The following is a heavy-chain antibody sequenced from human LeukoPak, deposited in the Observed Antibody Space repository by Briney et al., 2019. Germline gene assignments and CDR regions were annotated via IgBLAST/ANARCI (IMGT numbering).Heavy chain of an antibody. CDR1: GFMFHDYV. CDR2: VSWNTDHI. J-gene: IGHJ5*01. CDR3: TRSPSFTLGGGYLDS. V-gene: IGHV3-9*01. Sequence: GGSLRLSCVGSGFMFHDYVMHWVRQVPGKGLEWVSGVSWNTDHIGYADSVKGRLTISRDNDANTLHLQMNSLRVEDTALYFCTRSPSFTLGGGYLDSWGRGSLVIVSS. D-gene: IGHD3-22*01.